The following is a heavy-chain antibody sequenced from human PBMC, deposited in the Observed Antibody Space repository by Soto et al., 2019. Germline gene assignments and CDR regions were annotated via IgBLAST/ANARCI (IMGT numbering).Heavy chain of an antibody. CDR1: GFTFSSYA. J-gene: IGHJ6*02. CDR3: ARVFDDILTGYRGLYGMDV. Sequence: PGGSLRLSCAASGFTFSSYAMHWVRQAPGKGLEWVAVISYDGSNKYYADSVKGRFTISRDNSKNTLYLQMNSLRAEDTAVYYCARVFDDILTGYRGLYGMDVWGQGTTVTVSS. CDR2: ISYDGSNK. V-gene: IGHV3-30-3*01. D-gene: IGHD3-9*01.